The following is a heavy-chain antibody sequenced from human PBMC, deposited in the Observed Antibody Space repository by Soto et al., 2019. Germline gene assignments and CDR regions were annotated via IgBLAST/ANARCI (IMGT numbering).Heavy chain of an antibody. CDR1: GFTFSSYW. CDR3: ARETPTYYYGSGSPDY. J-gene: IGHJ4*02. Sequence: GGSLRLSCAASGFTFSSYWMHWVRQAPGKGLVWVSRINSDGSSTSYADSVKGRFTISRDNAKNTLYLQMNSLRAEDTAVYYCARETPTYYYGSGSPDYWGQGTLVTVSS. CDR2: INSDGSST. D-gene: IGHD3-10*01. V-gene: IGHV3-74*01.